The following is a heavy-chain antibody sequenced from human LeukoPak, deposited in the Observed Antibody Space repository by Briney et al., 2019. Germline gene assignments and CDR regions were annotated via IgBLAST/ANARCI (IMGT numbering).Heavy chain of an antibody. CDR3: ARAYYYGSGSYPDS. CDR1: GFAFGSEA. V-gene: IGHV3-48*04. Sequence: GGSLRLSCAVSGFAFGSEAMNWVRQAPGKGLEWLSYILHNSATIYYANSVKGRFTISRDNAKNSLYLQMNSLRAEDTAVYYCARAYYYGSGSYPDSWGQGTLVTVSS. CDR2: ILHNSATI. D-gene: IGHD3-10*01. J-gene: IGHJ5*01.